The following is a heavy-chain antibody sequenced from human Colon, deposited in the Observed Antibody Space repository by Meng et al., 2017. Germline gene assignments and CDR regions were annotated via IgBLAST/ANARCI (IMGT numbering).Heavy chain of an antibody. J-gene: IGHJ4*02. Sequence: VGSCVAFVRLSRSLRVFCGSSRFTFSGYDRTCIRQAPGKGLEWISYISSSGSTIYYADSVKDRFTIAKDNAKNSLYLQMNSLRAEDSAVYYCASGDDHWGQGTLVTVSS. CDR2: ISSSGSTI. V-gene: IGHV3-11*01. CDR3: ASGDDH. D-gene: IGHD2-21*01. CDR1: RFTFSGYD.